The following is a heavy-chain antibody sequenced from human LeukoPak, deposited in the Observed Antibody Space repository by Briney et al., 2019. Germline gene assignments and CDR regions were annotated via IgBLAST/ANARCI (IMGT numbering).Heavy chain of an antibody. CDR1: GGSISSYY. V-gene: IGHV4-59*01. CDR3: ARDLGVVPFDI. Sequence: PSETLSLTCTVSGGSISSYYWSWIRQPPGKGLEWIGYIYYSGSTNYNPSLKSRVTISVDTSKNQFSLKLSSVTAADPAVYYCARDLGVVPFDIWGQGTMVTVSS. CDR2: IYYSGST. D-gene: IGHD2-15*01. J-gene: IGHJ3*02.